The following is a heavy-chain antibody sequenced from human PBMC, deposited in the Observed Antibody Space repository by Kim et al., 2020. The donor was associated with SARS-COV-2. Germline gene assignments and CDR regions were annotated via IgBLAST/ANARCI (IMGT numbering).Heavy chain of an antibody. J-gene: IGHJ6*02. Sequence: GGSLRLSCVASGLTFSNYAFTWVRQAPGKGLEWVSGISGSGDVSHYADSVKGRFTISRDNSKNTLYLLMDNLRAEDTAVYYCAKFLGSILPTMGTDVWG. D-gene: IGHD2-2*01. CDR3: AKFLGSILPTMGTDV. CDR2: ISGSGDVS. CDR1: GLTFSNYA. V-gene: IGHV3-23*01.